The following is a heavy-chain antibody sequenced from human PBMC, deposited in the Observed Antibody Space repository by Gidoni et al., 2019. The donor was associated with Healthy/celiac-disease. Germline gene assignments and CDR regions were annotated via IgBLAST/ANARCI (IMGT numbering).Heavy chain of an antibody. J-gene: IGHJ4*02. V-gene: IGHV3-11*01. CDR2: ISSSGRTI. D-gene: IGHD3-22*01. CDR3: ARGDRITMIVVDPFDY. Sequence: QVQLVASRGGLVKPGGSLRLSCSTSGFPFCANSMGWIRQAPGKGPEWVSYISSSGRTIYYADSVKGRFTISRDNAKNSLYLQMNSLRAEDTAVYYCARGDRITMIVVDPFDYWGQGTLVTVSS. CDR1: GFPFCANS.